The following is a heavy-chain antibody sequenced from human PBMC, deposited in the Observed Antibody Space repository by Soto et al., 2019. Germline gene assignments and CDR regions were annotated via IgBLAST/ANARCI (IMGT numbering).Heavy chain of an antibody. Sequence: EVQLVESGGGLVKPGGSLRLSCAASGFTFSSYSMNWVRQAPGKGLEWVSSISSSSSYIYYADSVKGRFTISRDNAKNSLYLQMNSLRAEDTAVYYCVGYCRGGSCYLAPFDYWRQGTLVTVSS. CDR3: VGYCRGGSCYLAPFDY. CDR1: GFTFSSYS. V-gene: IGHV3-21*01. CDR2: ISSSSSYI. D-gene: IGHD2-15*01. J-gene: IGHJ4*02.